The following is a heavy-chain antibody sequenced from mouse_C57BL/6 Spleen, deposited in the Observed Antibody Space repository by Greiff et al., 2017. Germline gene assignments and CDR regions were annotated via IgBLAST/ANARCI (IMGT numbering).Heavy chain of an antibody. V-gene: IGHV1-69*01. D-gene: IGHD1-1*01. CDR2: IDPSDSYT. CDR3: ARFSSPYYGSSPYFDY. CDR1: GYTFTSYW. J-gene: IGHJ2*01. Sequence: QVQLQQPGAELVMPGASVKLSCKASGYTFTSYWMHWVKQRPGQGLEWIGEIDPSDSYTNYNQKFKGKSTLTVDKSSSTAYMQLSSLASEDSAVYYCARFSSPYYGSSPYFDYWGQGTTLTVSS.